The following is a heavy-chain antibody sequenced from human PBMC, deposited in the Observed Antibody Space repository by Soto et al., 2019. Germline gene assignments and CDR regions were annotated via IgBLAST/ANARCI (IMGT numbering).Heavy chain of an antibody. J-gene: IGHJ5*02. CDR2: INHSGST. CDR3: ARGLEYSSQVGFFR. D-gene: IGHD6-6*01. V-gene: IGHV4-34*01. Sequence: QVQLQQWGAGLLKPSETLSLTCAVYGGSFSGYYWSWIRQPPGKGLEWIGEINHSGSTNYNPSLKSRVNISVDTSKNQFSLKLSSVTAADTAVYYCARGLEYSSQVGFFRWGQGTLVTVSS. CDR1: GGSFSGYY.